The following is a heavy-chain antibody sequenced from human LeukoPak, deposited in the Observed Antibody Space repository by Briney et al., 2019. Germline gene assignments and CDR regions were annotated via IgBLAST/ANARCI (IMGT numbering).Heavy chain of an antibody. D-gene: IGHD1-7*01. CDR1: GYTFTSYG. J-gene: IGHJ4*02. V-gene: IGHV1-18*01. CDR2: ISAYNGNT. Sequence: ASVKVSCKASGYTFTSYGISWVRQAPGQGLEWMGWISAYNGNTNYAQKLQGRVTMTTDTSTSTAYMELRSLRSDDTAVYYCARVAGYNWNYETAGHLDYWGQGTLVTVSS. CDR3: ARVAGYNWNYETAGHLDY.